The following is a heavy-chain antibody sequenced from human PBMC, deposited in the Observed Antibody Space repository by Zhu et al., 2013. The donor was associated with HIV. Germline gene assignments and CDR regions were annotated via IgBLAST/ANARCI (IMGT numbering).Heavy chain of an antibody. J-gene: IGHJ4*02. D-gene: IGHD6-19*01. CDR3: ARGLGIAMPGQGSWYYFDS. CDR2: INPNSGGT. V-gene: IGHV1-2*02. CDR1: GYTFTGYY. Sequence: QVQLVQSGAEVKKPGASVKVSCKASGYTFTGYYIHWVRQAPGQGLEWMGWINPNSGGTNFAQKFQGSVTMTRDTSISAAYMELSRLRSDDTAVYYCARGLGIAMPGQGSWYYFDSVGPGNPG.